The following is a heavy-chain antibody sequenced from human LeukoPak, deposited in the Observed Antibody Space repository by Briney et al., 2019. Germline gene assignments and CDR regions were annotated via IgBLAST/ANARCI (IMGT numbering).Heavy chain of an antibody. CDR2: VNHSGSP. J-gene: IGHJ6*02. CDR3: ARQAVTVTTFKDHYYGLDV. Sequence: SETLSLTCAVYGGSFSGYYWSWIRQPPGKGLEWIGEVNHSGSPNYNPSLKSRVTILVDTSKNQFSLMLSSLTAADTSVYYCARQAVTVTTFKDHYYGLDVWGQGTTVTVSS. CDR1: GGSFSGYY. V-gene: IGHV4-34*01. D-gene: IGHD4-17*01.